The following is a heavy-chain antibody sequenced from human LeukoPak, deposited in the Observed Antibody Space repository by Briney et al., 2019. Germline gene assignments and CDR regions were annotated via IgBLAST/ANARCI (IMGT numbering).Heavy chain of an antibody. CDR2: ISGSGGSK. J-gene: IGHJ4*02. CDR3: AKDHHLYPTTSFDY. D-gene: IGHD3-16*01. Sequence: GGSLRLSCAASGFTFSSYAMSRVRQAPGKGLEWVSAISGSGGSKYYADSVKGRFTISRDNSKNTLYLQMNSLRAEDTAVYYCAKDHHLYPTTSFDYWGQGTLVTVSS. V-gene: IGHV3-23*01. CDR1: GFTFSSYA.